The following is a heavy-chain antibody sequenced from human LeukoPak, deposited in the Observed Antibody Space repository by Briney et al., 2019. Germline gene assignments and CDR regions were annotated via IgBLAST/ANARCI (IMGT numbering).Heavy chain of an antibody. CDR2: ISGSGGST. V-gene: IGHV3-23*01. D-gene: IGHD3-9*01. CDR1: GFTFSSYA. Sequence: GGSLRLSCAASGFTFSSYAMSWVRQAPGKGLEWVSAISGSGGSTYYADSVKGRFTISIDNSKNTLYLQRNSLRAEDTAVYYCAKDAPQKFSYDTLTGLRYNWFDPWGQGTLVTVSS. J-gene: IGHJ5*02. CDR3: AKDAPQKFSYDTLTGLRYNWFDP.